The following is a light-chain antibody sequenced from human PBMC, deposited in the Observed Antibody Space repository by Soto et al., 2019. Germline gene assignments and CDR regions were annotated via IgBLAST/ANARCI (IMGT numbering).Light chain of an antibody. CDR3: QQYNDYVNS. CDR2: DAS. CDR1: QSISSW. V-gene: IGKV1-5*01. J-gene: IGKJ2*01. Sequence: DIQMTQSPSTLSASVGDRVTISCRASQSISSWLAWYQQKPGMTPKLLIYDASRLESGVPSRFSGSGSGTEFTLTISSLQPDDFATYYCQQYNDYVNSFGQGT.